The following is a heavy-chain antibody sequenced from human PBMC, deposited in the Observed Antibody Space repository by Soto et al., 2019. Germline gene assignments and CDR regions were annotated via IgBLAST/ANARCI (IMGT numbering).Heavy chain of an antibody. CDR2: ISGSGGST. CDR3: AKVPMVATIYYSWALFDY. Sequence: GGSLRLSCAASGFTFSSYAMSWVRQAPGKGLEWVSAISGSGGSTYYADSVKGRFTISRDNSKNTLYLQMNSLRAEDTAVYYCAKVPMVATIYYSWALFDYWGQGTLVTVSS. CDR1: GFTFSSYA. J-gene: IGHJ4*02. D-gene: IGHD5-12*01. V-gene: IGHV3-23*01.